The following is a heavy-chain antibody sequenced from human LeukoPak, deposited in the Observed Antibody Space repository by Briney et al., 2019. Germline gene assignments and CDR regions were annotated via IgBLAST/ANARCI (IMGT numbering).Heavy chain of an antibody. CDR1: GFTFSSYW. J-gene: IGHJ4*02. CDR2: ISYDGSNK. D-gene: IGHD6-13*01. CDR3: ARVAEAAAFDS. Sequence: GGSLRLSCAASGFTFSSYWMSWVRQAPGKGLEWVAVISYDGSNKYYADSVKGRFTISRDNSKNTLYLQMNSLRAEDTAVYYCARVAEAAAFDSWGQGTLVTVSS. V-gene: IGHV3-30*03.